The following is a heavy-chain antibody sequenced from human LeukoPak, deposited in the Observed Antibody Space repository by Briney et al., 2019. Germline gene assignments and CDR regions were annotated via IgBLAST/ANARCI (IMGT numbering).Heavy chain of an antibody. CDR1: GGTFSSYA. D-gene: IGHD3-9*01. CDR2: IIPIFGTA. Sequence: SVKVSCKASGGTFSSYAISWVRQAPGQGLEWMGGIIPIFGTANYAQKFQGRVTITADKSTSTAYMELSSLRSEDTAVYYCARAPPYYDILTGYSRNNWFGRSGQGTLVTVCS. V-gene: IGHV1-69*06. CDR3: ARAPPYYDILTGYSRNNWFGR. J-gene: IGHJ5*02.